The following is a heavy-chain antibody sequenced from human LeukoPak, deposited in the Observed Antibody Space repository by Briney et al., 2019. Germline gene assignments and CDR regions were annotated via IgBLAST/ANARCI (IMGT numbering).Heavy chain of an antibody. CDR3: TRPLSSGYLPQGFDY. V-gene: IGHV1-2*02. D-gene: IGHD3-22*01. J-gene: IGHJ4*02. CDR1: GYTFTGYY. Sequence: ASVKVSCEASGYTFTGYYMHWVRQAPGQGLEWMGWINPNSGGTNYAQKFQGRVTMTRDTSISTAYMELSRLRSDDTAVYYCTRPLSSGYLPQGFDYWGQGMLVTVSS. CDR2: INPNSGGT.